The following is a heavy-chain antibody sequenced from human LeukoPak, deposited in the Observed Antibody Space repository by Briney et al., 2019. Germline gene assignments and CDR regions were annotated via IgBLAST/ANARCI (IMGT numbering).Heavy chain of an antibody. V-gene: IGHV3-11*01. J-gene: IGHJ3*02. CDR3: GRDFGLTGTKRSFDI. CDR1: GFTFSDYY. CDR2: ISGSGTTM. Sequence: PGGSLRLSCAAPGFTFSDYYMGWIRQAPGKGLEWLSYISGSGTTMYYADSVKGRFTISRDNAKNSLDLQMNSLRAEDTAVYYCGRDFGLTGTKRSFDIWGQGTMVTVSS. D-gene: IGHD1-7*01.